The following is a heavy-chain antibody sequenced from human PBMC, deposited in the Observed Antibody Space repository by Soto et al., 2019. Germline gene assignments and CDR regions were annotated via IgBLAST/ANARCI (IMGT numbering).Heavy chain of an antibody. CDR1: GGSISSGGYY. V-gene: IGHV4-31*03. CDR3: AREARLRYHGAFDI. J-gene: IGHJ3*02. Sequence: PSETLSLTCTVSGGSISSGGYYWSWIRQHPGKGLEWIGYIYYSGSTYYNPSLKSRVTISVDTSKNQFSLKLSSVTAADTAVYYCAREARLRYHGAFDIWGQGTMVTVSS. D-gene: IGHD3-9*01. CDR2: IYYSGST.